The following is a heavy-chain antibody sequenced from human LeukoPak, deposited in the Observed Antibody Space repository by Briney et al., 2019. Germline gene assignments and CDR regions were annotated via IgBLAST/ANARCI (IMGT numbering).Heavy chain of an antibody. CDR3: ARGDYGDSDY. D-gene: IGHD4-17*01. CDR1: GGPISSFY. J-gene: IGHJ4*02. Sequence: SSETLSLTCTVSGGPISSFYWSWLRQSPGKGLEWIGYNYYSGSANYNPSLKSRVTISVDASKNQFSLKLSSVTAADTAVYYCARGDYGDSDYWGQGILVTVSS. CDR2: NYYSGSA. V-gene: IGHV4-59*13.